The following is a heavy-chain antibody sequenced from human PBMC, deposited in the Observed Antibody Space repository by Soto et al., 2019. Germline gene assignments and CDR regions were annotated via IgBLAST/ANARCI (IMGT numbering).Heavy chain of an antibody. V-gene: IGHV4-39*01. Sequence: SETLSLTCTVSGGSISSSSYYWGWIRQPPGKGLEWIGSIYYSGSTYYNPSLKSRFTISVDTSKNQFSLKLSSVTAADTAVYYFARQGDVMAVYAISYYYYMDVWGKGTTVTVSS. CDR3: ARQGDVMAVYAISYYYYMDV. D-gene: IGHD2-8*02. CDR1: GGSISSSSYY. CDR2: IYYSGST. J-gene: IGHJ6*03.